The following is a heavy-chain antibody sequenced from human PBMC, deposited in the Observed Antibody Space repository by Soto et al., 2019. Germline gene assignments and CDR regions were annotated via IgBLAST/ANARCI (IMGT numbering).Heavy chain of an antibody. V-gene: IGHV3-74*01. CDR1: GFTFSGNW. D-gene: IGHD2-2*01. J-gene: IGHJ4*02. CDR2: INMDGSST. CDR3: ARGPRGLYHHDY. Sequence: GGSLRLSCAASGFTFSGNWMHWVRQGGGKGLVWVSRINMDGSSTNYADSVKGRFTISRDNAKNTLYLQMNSLRVDDTAVYYCARGPRGLYHHDYWGQGALVTVSS.